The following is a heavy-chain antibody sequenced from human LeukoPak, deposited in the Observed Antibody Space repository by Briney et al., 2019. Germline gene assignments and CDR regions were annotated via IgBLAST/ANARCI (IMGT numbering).Heavy chain of an antibody. J-gene: IGHJ4*02. CDR1: GFTFSSYG. CDR2: ISYDGSNK. V-gene: IGHV3-30*18. CDR3: AKGLGNHFDY. D-gene: IGHD1-14*01. Sequence: PGGSLRLSCAASGFTFSSYGMSWVRQAPGKGLEWVTVISYDGSNKYYADSVKGRFTISRDNSKNTLYLQMNSLRAEDTAVYYCAKGLGNHFDYWGQGTLVTVSS.